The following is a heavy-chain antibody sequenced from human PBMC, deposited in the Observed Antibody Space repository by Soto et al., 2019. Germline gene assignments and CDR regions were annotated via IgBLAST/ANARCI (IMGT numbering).Heavy chain of an antibody. D-gene: IGHD3-22*01. CDR1: GFTFNRYH. CDR3: GRDADYYDSSDYYLPLIDY. CDR2: ISGSSSTI. V-gene: IGHV3-48*02. Sequence: EVQLVESGGGLIHPGGSLRLSCAASGFTFNRYHMHWVRQAPGKGLEWVSYISGSSSTIFYADSVKGRFTVSRDNAKNSLYLQMYSLRDDDTAVYYCGRDADYYDSSDYYLPLIDYWGQGTLVAVSS. J-gene: IGHJ4*02.